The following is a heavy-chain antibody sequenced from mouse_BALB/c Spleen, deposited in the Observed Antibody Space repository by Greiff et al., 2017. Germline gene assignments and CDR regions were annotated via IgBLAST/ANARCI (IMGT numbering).Heavy chain of an antibody. CDR1: EYEFPSHD. J-gene: IGHJ4*01. CDR2: INSDGGST. CDR3: ARPAGYYYAMDY. Sequence: EVKLVESGGGLVQPGESLKLSCESNEYEFPSHDMSWVRKTPEKRLELVAAINSDGGSTYYPDTMERRFTISRDNPKNTLFLQMTSLRSEDTAMYYCARPAGYYYAMDYWGQGTSVTVSS. V-gene: IGHV5-2*03.